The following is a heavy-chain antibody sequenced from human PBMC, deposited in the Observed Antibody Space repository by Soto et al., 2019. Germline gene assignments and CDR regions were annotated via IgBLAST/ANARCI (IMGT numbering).Heavy chain of an antibody. CDR1: GYSFSNYS. V-gene: IGHV1-46*01. CDR2: INPTGGST. CDR3: ARDGVQLWPRYYLDY. Sequence: VQLVQSGAEVKKPGASVQVSCKTSGYSFSNYSMHWVRQVPGQGLEWMGRINPTGGSTSLAQKFKGGVTMTRDTSTNTVYMELSSLTSEDTAVYYCARDGVQLWPRYYLDYWGQGTLVTVSS. J-gene: IGHJ4*02. D-gene: IGHD1-1*01.